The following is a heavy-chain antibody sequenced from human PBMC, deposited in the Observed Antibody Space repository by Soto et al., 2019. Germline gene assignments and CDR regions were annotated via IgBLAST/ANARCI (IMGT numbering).Heavy chain of an antibody. CDR3: ARGVYDYWSGYYAGSGLDV. V-gene: IGHV4-59*13. CDR1: GDSMSPFY. Sequence: QVPLQESGPGLVKPSETLSPTCTVSGDSMSPFYWNWIRQSPGKGLEWIGYIYYSGNTNYNPSLKSRVAISVDTSKNQFYLKLSSVTAADTAVYYCARGVYDYWSGYYAGSGLDVWGQGTTVTVSS. J-gene: IGHJ6*02. D-gene: IGHD3-3*01. CDR2: IYYSGNT.